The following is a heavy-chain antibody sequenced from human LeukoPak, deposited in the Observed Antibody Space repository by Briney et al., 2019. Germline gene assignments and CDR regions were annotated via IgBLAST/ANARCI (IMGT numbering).Heavy chain of an antibody. V-gene: IGHV4-61*02. D-gene: IGHD5-12*01. CDR3: AKSNGYSLIDI. Sequence: PSETLSLTCTVSGGSISSGSYYWSWIRQPAGKGLEWIGRIYTSGSTNYNPSLKSRVTISVDTSKNQFSLKLSSVTAADTAVYYCAKSNGYSLIDIWGQGTMVTVSS. CDR2: IYTSGST. CDR1: GGSISSGSYY. J-gene: IGHJ3*02.